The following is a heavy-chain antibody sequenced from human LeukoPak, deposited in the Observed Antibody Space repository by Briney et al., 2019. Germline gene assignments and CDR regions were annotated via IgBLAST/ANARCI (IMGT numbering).Heavy chain of an antibody. D-gene: IGHD1-26*01. J-gene: IGHJ3*02. CDR2: IRYDGSNK. Sequence: PGGSLRLSCAASGFTFSSYGMHWVRQAPGKGLEWVAFIRYDGSNKYYADSVKGRFTISRDNSKNMLYLQMNSLRAEDTAVYYCAKGGTIDPDAFDIWGQGTMVTVSS. CDR3: AKGGTIDPDAFDI. CDR1: GFTFSSYG. V-gene: IGHV3-30*02.